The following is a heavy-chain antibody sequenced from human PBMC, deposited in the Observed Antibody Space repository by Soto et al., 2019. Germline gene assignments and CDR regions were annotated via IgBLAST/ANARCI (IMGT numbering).Heavy chain of an antibody. J-gene: IGHJ4*02. CDR1: VFTFSSYG. V-gene: IGHV3-33*01. CDR2: IWYDGSNK. CDR3: ARDQSMTTVTIDY. Sequence: QVQLVESGGGVVQPGRSLRLSCAASVFTFSSYGMHWVRQAPGKGLEWVAVIWYDGSNKYYADSVKGRFTISRDNSKNTLYLQMNSLRAEDTAVYYCARDQSMTTVTIDYWGQGTLVTVSS. D-gene: IGHD4-17*01.